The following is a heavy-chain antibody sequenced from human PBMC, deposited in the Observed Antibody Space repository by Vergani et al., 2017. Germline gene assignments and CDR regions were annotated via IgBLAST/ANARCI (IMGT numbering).Heavy chain of an antibody. Sequence: QVQLVQSGAEVKKPGASVKVSCKASGYTFTSYGISWVRQAPGQGLEWMGWISAYNGNTNYAQKLQGRVTMTTVTSTSTAYMELRSLRSDDTAVYYCARWSREWDLLYYFDYWGQGTLVTVSS. J-gene: IGHJ4*02. D-gene: IGHD1-26*01. V-gene: IGHV1-18*01. CDR2: ISAYNGNT. CDR3: ARWSREWDLLYYFDY. CDR1: GYTFTSYG.